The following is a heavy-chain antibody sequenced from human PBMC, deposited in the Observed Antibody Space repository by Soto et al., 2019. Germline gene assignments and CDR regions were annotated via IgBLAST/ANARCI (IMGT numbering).Heavy chain of an antibody. J-gene: IGHJ3*02. CDR1: GYTFTGYY. CDR3: ARNQAGLLRFGSHDASDI. CDR2: INPNSGGT. V-gene: IGHV1-2*04. Sequence: ASVKVSCKASGYTFTGYYMHWVRQAPGQGLEWMGWINPNSGGTNYAQKFQGWVTMTRDTSISTAYMELSRLRSDDTAVYYCARNQAGLLRFGSHDASDIWGQGTMVTVSS. D-gene: IGHD3-3*01.